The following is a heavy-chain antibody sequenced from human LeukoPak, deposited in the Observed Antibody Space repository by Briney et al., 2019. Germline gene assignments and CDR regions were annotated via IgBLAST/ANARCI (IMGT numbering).Heavy chain of an antibody. D-gene: IGHD1-1*01. CDR2: IYYSGST. CDR1: GGSISSYY. V-gene: IGHV4-59*01. J-gene: IGHJ6*03. Sequence: SETLSLTCTVSGGSISSYYWSWIRQPPGKGLEWIGYIYYSGSTNYNPSLKSRVTISVDTSKNQFSLKLSSVTAADTAVYYCARMTTGTTSGYYYYYMDVWGKGTPVTMSS. CDR3: ARMTTGTTSGYYYYYMDV.